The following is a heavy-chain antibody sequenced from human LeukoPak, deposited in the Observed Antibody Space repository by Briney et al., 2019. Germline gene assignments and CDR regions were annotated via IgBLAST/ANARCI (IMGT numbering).Heavy chain of an antibody. J-gene: IGHJ6*02. Sequence: PSETLSLTCTVSGGSISSYYRSWIRQPPGKGLEWIGYIYYSGSTNYNPSLKSRVTISVDTSKNQFSLKLSSVTAADTAVYYCARAGYSSSWYGNYYYYYGMDVWGQGTTVTVSS. CDR2: IYYSGST. D-gene: IGHD6-13*01. CDR3: ARAGYSSSWYGNYYYYYGMDV. V-gene: IGHV4-59*01. CDR1: GGSISSYY.